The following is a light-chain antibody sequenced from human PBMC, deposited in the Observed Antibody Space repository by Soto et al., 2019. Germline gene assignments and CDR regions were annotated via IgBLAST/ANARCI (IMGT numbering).Light chain of an antibody. J-gene: IGLJ1*01. CDR3: SSYSDSDTKV. CDR2: EVN. CDR1: SSDVGAYIY. Sequence: QSALTQPASVSGSPGQSITISCGGTSSDVGAYIYVSWYQHYPGKAPKLIIYEVNNRPSGVSGRFSGSKSDTTAYLTISGLQAEDEADYYCSSYSDSDTKVFGTGTKLTVL. V-gene: IGLV2-14*01.